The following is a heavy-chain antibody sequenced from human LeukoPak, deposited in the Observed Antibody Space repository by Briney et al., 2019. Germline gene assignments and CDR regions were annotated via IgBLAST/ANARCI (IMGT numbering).Heavy chain of an antibody. CDR3: ARVGLGYSSSWYNLRYYFDY. D-gene: IGHD6-13*01. CDR2: IYHSGST. V-gene: IGHV4-59*01. CDR1: GGSISSYY. Sequence: PSESLSLTCTVSGGSISSYYWSWIRQPPGKGLEWIGYIYHSGSTNYNPSLKSRVTISVDTSKNQFSLKLSSVTAADTAVYYCARVGLGYSSSWYNLRYYFDYWGQGTLVTVSS. J-gene: IGHJ4*02.